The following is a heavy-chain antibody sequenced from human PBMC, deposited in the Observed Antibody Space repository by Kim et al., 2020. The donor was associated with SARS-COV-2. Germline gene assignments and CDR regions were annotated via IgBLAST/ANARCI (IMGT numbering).Heavy chain of an antibody. CDR1: GFTFSNYR. J-gene: IGHJ4*02. CDR2: IYSGGDPK. CDR3: ARDQVGTYHHFYS. Sequence: GGSLRLSCADSGFTFSNYRMNWVRQVPGKALEWVSTIYSGGDPKYYADAVQGRFTISRDNAQDLMYLQMDSLRAEDTAVYYCARDQVGTYHHFYSCGQGTLVTVS. V-gene: IGHV3-21*04. D-gene: IGHD1-26*01.